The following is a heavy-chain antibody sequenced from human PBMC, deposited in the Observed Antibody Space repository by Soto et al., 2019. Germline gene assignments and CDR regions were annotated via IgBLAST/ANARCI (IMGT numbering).Heavy chain of an antibody. J-gene: IGHJ4*02. Sequence: GGSLRLSCAASGFTFSSYGMHWVRQAPGKGLEWVAVISYDGNNNYYADSVKGRFTISRDNSKNTLYLQMNSLGAEDTAVYYCAKSRTASSGWYVPSYWGQGTLVTVSS. V-gene: IGHV3-30*18. CDR1: GFTFSSYG. D-gene: IGHD6-19*01. CDR2: ISYDGNNN. CDR3: AKSRTASSGWYVPSY.